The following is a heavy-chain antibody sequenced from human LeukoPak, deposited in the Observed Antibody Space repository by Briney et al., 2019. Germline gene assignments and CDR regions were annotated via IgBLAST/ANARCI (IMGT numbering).Heavy chain of an antibody. CDR1: GFTFDDYG. Sequence: PGGSPRLSCAASGFTFDDYGMSWVRQAPGKGLEWVSGINWNGGSTGYADSVKGRFTISRDNAKNSLYLQMNSLRAEDTALYYCARRDIVVVPAAIIGAFDIWGQGTMVTVSS. J-gene: IGHJ3*02. D-gene: IGHD2-2*02. CDR3: ARRDIVVVPAAIIGAFDI. CDR2: INWNGGST. V-gene: IGHV3-20*04.